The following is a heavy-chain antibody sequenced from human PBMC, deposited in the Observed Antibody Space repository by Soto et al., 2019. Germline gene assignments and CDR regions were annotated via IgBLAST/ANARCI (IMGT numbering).Heavy chain of an antibody. D-gene: IGHD3-10*01. Sequence: QVQLVESEGGVVQPGRSLRLSCAASGFTFSSYGMHWVRQAPGKGLEWVAVIWYDGSNKYYADSVKGRFTISRDNSKNTLYLQMNSLRAEDTAVYYCARDSYGSALDVWGKGTTVTVSS. J-gene: IGHJ6*04. V-gene: IGHV3-33*01. CDR3: ARDSYGSALDV. CDR2: IWYDGSNK. CDR1: GFTFSSYG.